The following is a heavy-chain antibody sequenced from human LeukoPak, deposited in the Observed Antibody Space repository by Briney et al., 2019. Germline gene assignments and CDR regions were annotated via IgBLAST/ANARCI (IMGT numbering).Heavy chain of an antibody. Sequence: SETLSLTCTVSGGSISSYYWSWIRQPPGKGLEWIGYIYYSGSTNYNPSLESRLTMSIDTSKNQFSLKLNSVTAADTAMYFCGFSEGDFWGQGALVTVSS. D-gene: IGHD6-25*01. CDR2: IYYSGST. J-gene: IGHJ4*02. V-gene: IGHV4-59*08. CDR1: GGSISSYY. CDR3: GFSEGDF.